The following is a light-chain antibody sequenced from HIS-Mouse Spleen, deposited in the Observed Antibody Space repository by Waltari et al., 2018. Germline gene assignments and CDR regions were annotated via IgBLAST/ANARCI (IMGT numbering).Light chain of an antibody. J-gene: IGLJ2*01. CDR3: CSYAGSSTFVV. V-gene: IGLV2-23*03. Sequence: QSALTQPASVSGSPGQSITISCTGTSSDVGSYNLVSLYQQHPGKAPKPMIYEGSKRPSGVSNRFSGSKSGNTASLTISGLQAEDEADYYCCSYAGSSTFVVFGGGTKLTVL. CDR2: EGS. CDR1: SSDVGSYNL.